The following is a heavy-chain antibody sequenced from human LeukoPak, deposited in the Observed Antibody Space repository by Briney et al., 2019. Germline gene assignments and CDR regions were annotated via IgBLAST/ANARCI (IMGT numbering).Heavy chain of an antibody. CDR2: ISYDGSNK. CDR3: ARDLEIAAADPYYGMDV. V-gene: IGHV3-30-3*01. D-gene: IGHD6-13*01. Sequence: GGSLRLSCAASGFTFSSYAMHWVRQAPGKGLEWVAVISYDGSNKYYADSVEGRFTISRDNSKNTLYLQMNSLRAEDTAVYYCARDLEIAAADPYYGMDVWGQGTTVTVSS. CDR1: GFTFSSYA. J-gene: IGHJ6*02.